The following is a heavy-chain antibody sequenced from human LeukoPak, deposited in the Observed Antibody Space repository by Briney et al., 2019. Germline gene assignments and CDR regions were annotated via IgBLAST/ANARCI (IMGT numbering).Heavy chain of an antibody. V-gene: IGHV3-21*04. J-gene: IGHJ4*02. CDR1: GFTFSSYS. CDR2: ITSSGSGT. D-gene: IGHD5-12*01. Sequence: GGSLRLSCAASGFTFSSYSMNWVRQAPGKGLEWVSGITSSGSGTYYTESVKGRFTISRDSSKKTVYLEMNSLRPEDTAVYYCARGKSGYDWDYWGQGTLVSVSS. CDR3: ARGKSGYDWDY.